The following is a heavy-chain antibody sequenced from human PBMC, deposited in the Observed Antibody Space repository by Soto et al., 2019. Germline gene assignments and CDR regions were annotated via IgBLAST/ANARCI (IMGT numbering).Heavy chain of an antibody. V-gene: IGHV3-11*06. J-gene: IGHJ4*02. Sequence: VQLVESGGGLVKPGGSLKLSCAASGFTFSDYYMSWIRQAPGKGLEWVSYISSSSGHTDYADSVKGRFTISRDNAKNSLYLQINGLGAEDSAVYYCGRDLAFGGVIENWGQGTLVTVSS. D-gene: IGHD3-16*01. CDR3: GRDLAFGGVIEN. CDR1: GFTFSDYY. CDR2: ISSSSGHT.